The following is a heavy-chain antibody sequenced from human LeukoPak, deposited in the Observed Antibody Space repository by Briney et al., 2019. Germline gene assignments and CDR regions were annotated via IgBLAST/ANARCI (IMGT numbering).Heavy chain of an antibody. CDR2: IKQDGSEK. CDR1: GFTFSSYW. V-gene: IGHV3-7*03. J-gene: IGHJ6*02. D-gene: IGHD3-22*01. CDR3: AKWGPHYEVIKSSVYYYGMDV. Sequence: GGSLRLSCAASGFTFSSYWMSWVRQAPGKGLEWVANIKQDGSEKYYVDSVKGRFTISRDNSKNTLYLQMNSLRAEDTAVYYCAKWGPHYEVIKSSVYYYGMDVWGQGTTVTVSS.